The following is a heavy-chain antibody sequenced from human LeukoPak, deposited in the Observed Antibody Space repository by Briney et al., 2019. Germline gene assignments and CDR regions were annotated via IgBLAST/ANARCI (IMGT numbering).Heavy chain of an antibody. Sequence: PGGSLRLSCTASGFTFGDYAMSWFRQAPGKGLEWVSSISSSSSYIYYADSVKGRFTISRDNAKNSLYLQMNSLRAEDTAVYYCASESGRISRVFDWGQGTLVTVSS. J-gene: IGHJ4*02. CDR3: ASESGRISRVFD. D-gene: IGHD1-26*01. V-gene: IGHV3-21*01. CDR1: GFTFGDYA. CDR2: ISSSSSYI.